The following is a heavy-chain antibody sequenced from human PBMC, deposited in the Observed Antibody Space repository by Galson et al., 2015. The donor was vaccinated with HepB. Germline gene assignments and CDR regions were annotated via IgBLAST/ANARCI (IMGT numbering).Heavy chain of an antibody. J-gene: IGHJ3*02. CDR1: GYTFTNYY. CDR3: ARPTSSYPQDAFDI. V-gene: IGHV1-46*01. D-gene: IGHD2-2*01. CDR2: INPSGGST. Sequence: SVKVSCKASGYTFTNYYIHGVRQAPGQGLEWMGIINPSGGSTNYAQKFQGRLTMTRDTSTSTVYLELRSLRFEDTAVYYCARPTSSYPQDAFDIWGQGTVVTVSS.